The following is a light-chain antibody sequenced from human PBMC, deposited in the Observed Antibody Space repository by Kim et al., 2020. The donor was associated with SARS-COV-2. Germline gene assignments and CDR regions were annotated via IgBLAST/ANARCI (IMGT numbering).Light chain of an antibody. CDR2: AAS. CDR1: HVSTNF. CDR3: QQYDHPIT. J-gene: IGKJ4*01. V-gene: IGKV1-33*01. Sequence: AAAVDDRLTISRPAKHVSTNFLCWQQQKPGTAPKLLIYAASKLETGAPSRFSGSGSGKYFTLTSSRLQHEDIGTYYCQQYDHPITFGGGTKVDIK.